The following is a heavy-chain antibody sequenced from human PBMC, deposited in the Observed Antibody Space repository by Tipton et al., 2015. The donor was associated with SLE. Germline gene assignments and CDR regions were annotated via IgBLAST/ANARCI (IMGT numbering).Heavy chain of an antibody. CDR3: ARDTTVSGSKHYGMDV. CDR1: GFIFTDYY. V-gene: IGHV3-11*06. Sequence: SLRLSCAASGFIFTDYYLHWIRQAPGKGLEWVSSISTTTSYTNYADSVKGRFTISRDNAKNSLYLQMNSLRPEDTAVYYCARDTTVSGSKHYGMDVWGQGTTVTVSS. D-gene: IGHD6-19*01. J-gene: IGHJ6*02. CDR2: ISTTTSYT.